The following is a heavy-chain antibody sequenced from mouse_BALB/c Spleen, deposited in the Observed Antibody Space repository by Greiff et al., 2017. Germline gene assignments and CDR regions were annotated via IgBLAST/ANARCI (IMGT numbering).Heavy chain of an antibody. CDR3: TELGRAMDY. CDR1: GYTFTDYE. CDR2: IDPETGGT. D-gene: IGHD4-1*01. J-gene: IGHJ4*01. V-gene: IGHV1-15*01. Sequence: QVQLQQSGAELVRPGASVTLSCKASGYTFTDYEMHWVKQTPVHGLEWIGAIDPETGGTAYNQKFKGKATLTADKSSSTAYMELRSLTSEDSAVYYCTELGRAMDYWGQGTSVTVSS.